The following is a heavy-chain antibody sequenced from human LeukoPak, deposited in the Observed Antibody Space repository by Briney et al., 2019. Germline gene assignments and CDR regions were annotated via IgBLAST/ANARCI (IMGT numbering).Heavy chain of an antibody. CDR3: AKDRFYEVAVAPDY. J-gene: IGHJ4*02. V-gene: IGHV3-23*01. CDR2: ISGSGGST. Sequence: GGPLRLSCAASQFTFRNFWMSWVRQAPGKGLEWVSAISGSGGSTYYADSVKGRFTISRDNSKNTLYLQMNSLRAEDTAVYYCAKDRFYEVAVAPDYWGQGTLVTVSS. CDR1: QFTFRNFW. D-gene: IGHD6-19*01.